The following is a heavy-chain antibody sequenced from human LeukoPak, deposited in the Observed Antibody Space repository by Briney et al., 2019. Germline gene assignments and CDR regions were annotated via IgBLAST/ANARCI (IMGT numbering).Heavy chain of an antibody. V-gene: IGHV3-23*01. Sequence: PGWSVRLSCAASGFTFSSYAMNWVRQAPGKGLEWVSGISNTGCRTYYADSVKGRFTISRDNSKNTLCLQMNSLRAEDTAVYYCAKETSSSFDYWGQGTLVTLTS. CDR3: AKETSSSFDY. J-gene: IGHJ4*02. CDR2: ISNTGCRT. D-gene: IGHD6-6*01. CDR1: GFTFSSYA.